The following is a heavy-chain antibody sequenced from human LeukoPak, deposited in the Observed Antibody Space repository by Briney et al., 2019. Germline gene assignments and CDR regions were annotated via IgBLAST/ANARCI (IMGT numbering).Heavy chain of an antibody. J-gene: IGHJ4*02. CDR3: ARQHYYGSGSDYDY. CDR2: IDPSDSYT. Sequence: GESLKISCKGSGYSSTSYWISWVRQMPGKGLEWMGRIDPSDSYTNYSPSFQGHVTISADKSISTAYLQWSSLKASDTAMYYCARQHYYGSGSDYDYWAREPWSPSPQ. V-gene: IGHV5-10-1*01. D-gene: IGHD3-10*01. CDR1: GYSSTSYW.